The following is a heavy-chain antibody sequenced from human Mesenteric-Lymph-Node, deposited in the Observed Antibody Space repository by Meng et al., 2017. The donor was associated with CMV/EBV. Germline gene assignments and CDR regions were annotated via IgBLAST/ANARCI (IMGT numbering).Heavy chain of an antibody. J-gene: IGHJ4*02. CDR2: INSDGSST. D-gene: IGHD2/OR15-2a*01. V-gene: IGHV3-74*01. CDR3: ANMGDYFDY. CDR1: GFTFSSYY. Sequence: GGSLRLSCAASGFTFSSYYMHWVRLVPGKGLVWVSRINSDGSSTSYADSVKGRFTISRDNAKNTLYLQMNSLRVEDTAVYYCANMGDYFDYWGQGTLVTVSS.